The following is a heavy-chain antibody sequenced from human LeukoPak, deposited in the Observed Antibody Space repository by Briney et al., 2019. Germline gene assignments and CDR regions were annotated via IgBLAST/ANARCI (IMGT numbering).Heavy chain of an antibody. D-gene: IGHD3-9*01. V-gene: IGHV4-34*01. CDR3: ARVPFDILTGYIFDY. CDR2: INHSGST. J-gene: IGHJ4*02. CDR1: GGSISSYF. Sequence: SETLSLTCTVSGGSISSYFWSWIRQPPGKGLEWIGEINHSGSTNYNPSLKSRVTISVDTSKNQFSLKLSSVTAADTAVYYCARVPFDILTGYIFDYWGQGTLVTVSS.